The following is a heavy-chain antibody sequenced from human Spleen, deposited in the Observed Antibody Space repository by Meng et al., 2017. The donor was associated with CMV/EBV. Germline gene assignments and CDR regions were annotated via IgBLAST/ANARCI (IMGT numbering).Heavy chain of an antibody. D-gene: IGHD1-14*01. V-gene: IGHV3-74*01. CDR3: ARYKGIAY. J-gene: IGHJ4*02. CDR1: GFTFSTYW. CDR2: IHTDGSST. Sequence: EVELVESGGGLVQAGGSLSLSCAASGFTFSTYWMYWVRQAPGNGLVWVSRIHTDGSSTSYADSVKGRFTTSRDNAKNTLYLQMNSLRAEDTAVYYCARYKGIAYWGQGTLFTVSS.